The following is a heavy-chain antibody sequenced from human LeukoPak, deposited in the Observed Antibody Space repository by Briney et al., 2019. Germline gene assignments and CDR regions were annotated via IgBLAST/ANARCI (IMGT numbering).Heavy chain of an antibody. J-gene: IGHJ4*02. CDR3: ARARGTAVTVFGY. V-gene: IGHV1-18*01. D-gene: IGHD4-17*01. CDR2: SSAYNGNT. CDR1: GYTFSNEG. Sequence: ASVKVSCKASGYTFSNEGSSWVRQAPVQVLEWIGWSSAYNGNTNYAQKLHGRVTMTTDTSTSTAYMQPRRLTSDCTAVSYCARARGTAVTVFGYWGQGTLVTVSS.